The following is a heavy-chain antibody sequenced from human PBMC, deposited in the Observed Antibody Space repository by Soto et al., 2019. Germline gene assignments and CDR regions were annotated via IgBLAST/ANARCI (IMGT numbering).Heavy chain of an antibody. CDR1: GFTFSSYA. D-gene: IGHD6-19*01. V-gene: IGHV3-23*01. Sequence: GSLRLSCAASGFTFSSYAVTWVRQAPWKWLEWVSAISGSGGSTYYADSVKGRFTISRDNSKNTLYLQMNSLRAEDTAVYYCAKVHSGCPSWGQGTLVTVSS. CDR2: ISGSGGST. J-gene: IGHJ5*02. CDR3: AKVHSGCPS.